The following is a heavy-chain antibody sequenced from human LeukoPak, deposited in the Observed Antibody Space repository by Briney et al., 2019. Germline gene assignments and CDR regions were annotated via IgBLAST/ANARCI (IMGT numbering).Heavy chain of an antibody. CDR3: ARLKFYDSTSYNKAYYMDV. CDR1: GGSTINYY. J-gene: IGHJ6*03. V-gene: IGHV4-4*07. CDR2: IYITGSN. D-gene: IGHD3-9*01. Sequence: PSETLSLTCTVSGGSTINYYWSWIRQSAGKGLEWVVRIYITGSNDYNPSLESRVKMSIDTSKNQFSLKLRSVTAADTAIYYCARLKFYDSTSYNKAYYMDVWGKGLSVTVSS.